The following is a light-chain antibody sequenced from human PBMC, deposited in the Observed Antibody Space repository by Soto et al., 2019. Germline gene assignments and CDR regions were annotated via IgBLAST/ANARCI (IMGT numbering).Light chain of an antibody. CDR1: QSISNY. Sequence: DIQMTQSPSSLSASVGDRVTITCRASQSISNYLSWYQQIPGKAPRLLIYAASTLRSGVSSRFSGSGSGTDFTLNISSLQPEDFATYYCQQSYSTPWTFGQGTKVEIK. J-gene: IGKJ1*01. CDR2: AAS. V-gene: IGKV1-39*01. CDR3: QQSYSTPWT.